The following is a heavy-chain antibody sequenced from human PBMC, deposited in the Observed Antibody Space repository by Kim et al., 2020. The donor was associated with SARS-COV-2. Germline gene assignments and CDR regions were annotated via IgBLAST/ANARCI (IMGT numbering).Heavy chain of an antibody. Sequence: GGSLRLSCAASGFTFSSYGMHWVRQAPGKGLEWVAVISYDGSNKYYADSVKGRFTISRDNSKNTLYLQMNSLRAEDTAVYYCAIPTGQTFIAAAGYWGQGTLVTVSS. CDR1: GFTFSSYG. D-gene: IGHD6-13*01. CDR2: ISYDGSNK. CDR3: AIPTGQTFIAAAGY. J-gene: IGHJ4*02. V-gene: IGHV3-30*03.